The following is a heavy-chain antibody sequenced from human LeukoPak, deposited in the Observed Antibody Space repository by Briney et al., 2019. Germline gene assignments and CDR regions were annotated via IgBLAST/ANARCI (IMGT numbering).Heavy chain of an antibody. CDR2: ISWNNGRI. Sequence: PGGSLRLSCVASGFRFDDYAMHWVRQVPGKGLEWVSGISWNNGRIDYADSVKGRFTISRDNAKNSLYLQMNSLTVEDTALYYCTKTRRAVGGYNFDSWGQGTLVTVSP. CDR3: TKTRRAVGGYNFDS. J-gene: IGHJ4*02. D-gene: IGHD6-19*01. CDR1: GFRFDDYA. V-gene: IGHV3-9*01.